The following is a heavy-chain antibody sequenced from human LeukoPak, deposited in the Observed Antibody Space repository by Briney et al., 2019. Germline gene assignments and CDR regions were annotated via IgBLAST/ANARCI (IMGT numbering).Heavy chain of an antibody. D-gene: IGHD5-18*01. J-gene: IGHJ4*02. Sequence: PGGSLRLSCAASRFTFSDYYMSWIRQAPGKGLEWASYISSSGSTIYYADSVKGRFTISRDNAKNSLYLQMNSLRAEDTAVYYCARVTYTGYSYGYFDYWGQGTLVTVSS. CDR3: ARVTYTGYSYGYFDY. CDR1: RFTFSDYY. V-gene: IGHV3-11*04. CDR2: ISSSGSTI.